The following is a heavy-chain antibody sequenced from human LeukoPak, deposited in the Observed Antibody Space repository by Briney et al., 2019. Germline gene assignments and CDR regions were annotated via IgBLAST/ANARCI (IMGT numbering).Heavy chain of an antibody. Sequence: ASVKVSCKASGYTFTGYYMHWVRQAPGQGLEWMGWINPNSGGTNYAQKFQGRVTMTRDTSISTAYMELSRLRSDDTAVYYCARGRPLRRTPPIDYWSQGTLVTVSS. CDR3: ARGRPLRRTPPIDY. D-gene: IGHD1-14*01. J-gene: IGHJ4*02. CDR2: INPNSGGT. V-gene: IGHV1-2*02. CDR1: GYTFTGYY.